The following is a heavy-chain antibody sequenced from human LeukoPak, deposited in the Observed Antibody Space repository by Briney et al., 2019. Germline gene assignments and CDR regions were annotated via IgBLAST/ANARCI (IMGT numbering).Heavy chain of an antibody. CDR1: GGSISSSSYY. J-gene: IGHJ4*02. V-gene: IGHV4-61*05. CDR3: ARLDIVVVPAARPEYYFDY. Sequence: PSETLSLTCTVSGGSISSSSYYWGWIRQPPGKGLEWIGYIYDSGSTNYNPSLKSRVTISVDTSKNQFSLKLSSVTAADTAVYYCARLDIVVVPAARPEYYFDYWGQGTLVTVSS. D-gene: IGHD2-2*03. CDR2: IYDSGST.